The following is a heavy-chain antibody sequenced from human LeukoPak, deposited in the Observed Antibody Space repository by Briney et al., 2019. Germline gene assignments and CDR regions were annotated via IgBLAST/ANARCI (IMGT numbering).Heavy chain of an antibody. CDR2: IYYSGST. V-gene: IGHV4-59*01. D-gene: IGHD3-3*01. CDR1: GGSISDYY. J-gene: IGHJ6*03. CDR3: ARGDFCSKSNCYLRPMDV. Sequence: SETLSLTCTVSGGSISDYYWNWIRQPPGKGLEWIGYIYYSGSTTYNPSLKSRVTMSVDTAKNQFSLKLRSVTAADTAVYYCARGDFCSKSNCYLRPMDVWGKGTTVSVSS.